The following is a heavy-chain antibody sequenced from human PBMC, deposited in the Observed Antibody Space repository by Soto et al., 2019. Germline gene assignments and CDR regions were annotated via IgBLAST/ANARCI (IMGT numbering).Heavy chain of an antibody. J-gene: IGHJ4*02. CDR3: AKDSRLVGFYYYD. D-gene: IGHD3-10*01. Sequence: GGSLRLSCAASGFTFSSYAMSWVRQAPGKGLEWVSAISGSGGSTYYADSVKGRVTISRDNSKNTLYLQMNSLRAEDTAVFYCAKDSRLVGFYYYDWGQGTLVTVSS. CDR2: ISGSGGST. V-gene: IGHV3-23*01. CDR1: GFTFSSYA.